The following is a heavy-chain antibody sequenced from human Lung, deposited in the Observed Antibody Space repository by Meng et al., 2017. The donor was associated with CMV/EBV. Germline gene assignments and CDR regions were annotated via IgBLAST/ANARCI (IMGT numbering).Heavy chain of an antibody. D-gene: IGHD1-1*01. V-gene: IGHV4-30-4*08. J-gene: IGHJ4*02. CDR2: IYYSGST. Sequence: SETXSLTCTVSGGSISSGDYYWSWIRQPPGKGLEWIGYIYYSGSTYYNPSLKSRVTISVDTSKNQFSLKLSSVTAADTAVYYCARGNWNDAFVLDYWGQGXLVTVSS. CDR3: ARGNWNDAFVLDY. CDR1: GGSISSGDYY.